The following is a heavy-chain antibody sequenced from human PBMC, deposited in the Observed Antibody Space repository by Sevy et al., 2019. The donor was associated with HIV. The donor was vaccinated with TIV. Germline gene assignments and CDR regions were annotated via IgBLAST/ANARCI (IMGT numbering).Heavy chain of an antibody. V-gene: IGHV1-18*01. Sequence: ASVKVSCKASGYTFASEGISWVRQAPGQGLEWMGWIGAYNGNRNSAQKFQARVTLTIDTSTSTAFMELRGLRSDATAMNYVARVPTYYYGSATYFESWGQGTLVTVSS. J-gene: IGHJ4*02. CDR3: ARVPTYYYGSATYFES. CDR2: IGAYNGNR. CDR1: GYTFASEG. D-gene: IGHD3-10*01.